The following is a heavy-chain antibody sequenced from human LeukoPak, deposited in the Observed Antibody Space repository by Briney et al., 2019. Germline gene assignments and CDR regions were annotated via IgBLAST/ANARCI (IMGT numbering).Heavy chain of an antibody. D-gene: IGHD2-21*02. CDR2: INPSGGST. V-gene: IGHV1-46*01. J-gene: IGHJ4*02. CDR1: GYTFTSYY. Sequence: ASVKVSCKASGYTFTSYYMHWVRQAPGQGLEWMGIINPSGGSTSYAQKFQGRVTMTRDTSTGTVCMELSSLRSEDTAVYYCARGRLAYCGGDCHYYFDYWGQGTLVTVSS. CDR3: ARGRLAYCGGDCHYYFDY.